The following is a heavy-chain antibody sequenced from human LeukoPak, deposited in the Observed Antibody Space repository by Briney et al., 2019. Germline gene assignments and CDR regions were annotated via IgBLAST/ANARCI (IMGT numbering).Heavy chain of an antibody. CDR3: ARQHQQLVPIGYYYYMDV. Sequence: GGSLRLSCAASGFSFGGYAMTWLRQAPGKALEGVSSITYNGAATYHLDSVKARFTISRDNSRSTLYLQMNSLRAEDTAVYYCARQHQQLVPIGYYYYMDVWGKGTTVTVSS. V-gene: IGHV3-23*01. J-gene: IGHJ6*03. CDR2: ITYNGAAT. D-gene: IGHD6-13*01. CDR1: GFSFGGYA.